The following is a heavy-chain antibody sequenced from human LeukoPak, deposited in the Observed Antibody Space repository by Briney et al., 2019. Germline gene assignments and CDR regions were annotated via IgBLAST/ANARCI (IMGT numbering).Heavy chain of an antibody. Sequence: GGSLRLSCAASGFTFSSYSMKWVRQAPGKGLEWGSYISSSSSTIYYAASVKGRFTISSDNANNSLYLQMNSLRAEDTAVYYCASLDYGDPYYYYYMDVWGKGTTVTVSS. CDR3: ASLDYGDPYYYYYMDV. CDR1: GFTFSSYS. V-gene: IGHV3-48*01. J-gene: IGHJ6*03. D-gene: IGHD4-17*01. CDR2: ISSSSSTI.